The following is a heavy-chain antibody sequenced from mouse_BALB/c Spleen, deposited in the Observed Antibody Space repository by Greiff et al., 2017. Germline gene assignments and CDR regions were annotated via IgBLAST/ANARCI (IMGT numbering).Heavy chain of an antibody. Sequence: QVQLKEPGAELVKPGASVKLSCKASGYTFTSYWMHWVKQRPGQGLEWIGEINPSNGRTNYNEKFKSKATLTVDKSSSTAYMQLSSLTSEDSAVYYCATNYYGRAWFAYWGQGTLVTVSA. J-gene: IGHJ3*01. CDR2: INPSNGRT. CDR3: ATNYYGRAWFAY. CDR1: GYTFTSYW. D-gene: IGHD1-1*01. V-gene: IGHV1S81*02.